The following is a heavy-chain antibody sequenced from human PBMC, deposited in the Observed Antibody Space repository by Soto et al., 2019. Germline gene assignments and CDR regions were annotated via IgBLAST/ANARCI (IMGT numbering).Heavy chain of an antibody. J-gene: IGHJ4*02. CDR2: INSDGRST. V-gene: IGHV3-74*01. Sequence: EVQLVESGGGLVQPGESLRLSCAASGFTFSSYWMHWVRQAPGKRLVWVSRINSDGRSTSYAGSVKGRFTISRDNAKNTLYLQMNSLRAEDTAVYYCVRTSLVVAAATREDYWGQGTLVTVSS. D-gene: IGHD2-15*01. CDR1: GFTFSSYW. CDR3: VRTSLVVAAATREDY.